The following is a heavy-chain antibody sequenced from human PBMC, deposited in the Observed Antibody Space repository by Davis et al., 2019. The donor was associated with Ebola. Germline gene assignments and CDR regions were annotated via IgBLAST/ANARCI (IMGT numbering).Heavy chain of an antibody. Sequence: PGGSLRLSCAASGFTFSTYSMNWVRQAPGKGLEWVSSISSGSSYIYYADSGKGRCTIYRDNAKNSLYLQMNSLRAEDTAVYYCARDQGTPYGDYGMDVWGKGTTVTVSS. CDR1: GFTFSTYS. D-gene: IGHD4-17*01. CDR3: ARDQGTPYGDYGMDV. V-gene: IGHV3-21*01. CDR2: ISSGSSYI. J-gene: IGHJ6*04.